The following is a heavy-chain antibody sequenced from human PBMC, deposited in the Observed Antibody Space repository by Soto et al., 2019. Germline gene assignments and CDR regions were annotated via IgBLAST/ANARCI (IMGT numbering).Heavy chain of an antibody. CDR2: IIPIFGTA. J-gene: IGHJ4*02. Sequence: QVQLVQSGAEVKKPGSSVKVSCKTSGGTFSSYAVSWVRQAPGQGLEWVGGIIPIFGTANYAQKFQGRVTISADESTSTVYLELSSLTSEDTAVYFCARGERLALDYWGQGTLVTVSS. CDR1: GGTFSSYA. D-gene: IGHD3-16*01. CDR3: ARGERLALDY. V-gene: IGHV1-69*01.